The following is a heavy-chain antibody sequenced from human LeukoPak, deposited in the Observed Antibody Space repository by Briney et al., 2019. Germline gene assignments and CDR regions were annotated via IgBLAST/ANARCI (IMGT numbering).Heavy chain of an antibody. CDR3: ARPVDSGYYSY. D-gene: IGHD3-3*01. CDR2: IIPIFGTA. CDR1: GYTFTGYY. J-gene: IGHJ4*02. Sequence: SVKVSCKASGYTFTGYYVHWVRQAPGQGLEWMGGIIPIFGTANYAQKFQGRVTITADESTSTAYMELSSLRSEDTAVYYCARPVDSGYYSYWGQGTLVTVSS. V-gene: IGHV1-69*13.